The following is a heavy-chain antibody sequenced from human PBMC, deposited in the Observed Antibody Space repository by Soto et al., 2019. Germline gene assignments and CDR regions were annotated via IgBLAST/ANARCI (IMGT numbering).Heavy chain of an antibody. V-gene: IGHV1-18*01. CDR1: GYTFTSYG. Sequence: ASVKVSCKASGYTFTSYGISWVRQAPGQGLEWMGWISAYNGNTNYAQKLQGRVTMTTDTSTSTAYMELRSLRSDDTAVYYCASTVLLWFGELLSFDYWGQGTLVTVSS. CDR3: ASTVLLWFGELLSFDY. D-gene: IGHD3-10*01. J-gene: IGHJ4*02. CDR2: ISAYNGNT.